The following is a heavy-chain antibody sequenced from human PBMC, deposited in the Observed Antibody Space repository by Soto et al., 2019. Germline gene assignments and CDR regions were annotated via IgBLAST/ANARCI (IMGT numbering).Heavy chain of an antibody. D-gene: IGHD5-12*01. J-gene: IGHJ4*02. CDR3: ARGDGYKSVYIDY. CDR1: GFTFSSYG. CDR2: IWYDGSNK. Sequence: QPGGSLRLSCAASGFTFSSYGMHWVRQAPGKGLEWVAVIWYDGSNKYYADSVKGRFTISRDNSKNTLYLQMNSLRAEDTAVYYCARGDGYKSVYIDYWGQGTLVTVSS. V-gene: IGHV3-33*01.